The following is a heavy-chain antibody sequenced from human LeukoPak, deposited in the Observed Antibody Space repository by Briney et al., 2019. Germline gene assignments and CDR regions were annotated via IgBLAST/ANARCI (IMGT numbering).Heavy chain of an antibody. J-gene: IGHJ4*02. CDR3: AKQLGYCSDGSCYFPY. D-gene: IGHD2-15*01. Sequence: GGSLRLSCAASGFTFSSSAMSGVRQVPGKGLEWVSAISNNGGYTYYADSVQGRFTISRDNSKSTLCLQMNSLRAEDTAVYYCAKQLGYCSDGSCYFPYWGQGTLVTVSS. V-gene: IGHV3-23*01. CDR1: GFTFSSSA. CDR2: ISNNGGYT.